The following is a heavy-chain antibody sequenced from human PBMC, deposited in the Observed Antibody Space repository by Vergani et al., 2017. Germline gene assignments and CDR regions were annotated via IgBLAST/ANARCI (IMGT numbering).Heavy chain of an antibody. CDR2: ISASGNA. CDR3: ARRSGGYYSGGKVHPLRTAFDV. D-gene: IGHD2-15*01. V-gene: IGHV4-61*02. CDR1: GGSISAGYYF. Sequence: QVQLQASGPGRVKPSQTLSLTCTMSGGSISAGYYFWSWIRQPAGKGLEWLGHISASGNASYSPSLKTRVPMSVDTSKNQFSLTVTSVTAADTDIYFCARRSGGYYSGGKVHPLRTAFDVWGHGTVVTVSS. J-gene: IGHJ3*01.